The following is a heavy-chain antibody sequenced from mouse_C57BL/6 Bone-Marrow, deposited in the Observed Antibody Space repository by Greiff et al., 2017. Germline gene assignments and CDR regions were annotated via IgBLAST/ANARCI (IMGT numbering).Heavy chain of an antibody. Sequence: QVQLKQSGAELVKPGASVKLSCKASGYTFTSYWMHWVKQRPGQGLEWIGMIHPKSGSTNYNEKFKSKATLTVDKSSSTAYMQLSSLTSEDSAVYYCARGVPSVEKYFDYWCQGTTLTVSS. D-gene: IGHD1-1*01. J-gene: IGHJ2*01. CDR2: IHPKSGST. CDR3: ARGVPSVEKYFDY. V-gene: IGHV1-64*01. CDR1: GYTFTSYW.